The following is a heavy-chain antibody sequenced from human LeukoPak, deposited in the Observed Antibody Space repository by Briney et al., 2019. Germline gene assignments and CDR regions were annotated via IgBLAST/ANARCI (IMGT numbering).Heavy chain of an antibody. CDR3: AREYSGYDWEYFDY. CDR1: GFTVSSNY. Sequence: GGSLRLSFAASGFTVSSNYMSWVRQAPGKGLEGVSVIYSGGSTYYADSVKGRFTISRDNSKNTLYLQMNSLRAEDTAVYYCAREYSGYDWEYFDYWGQGTLVTVSS. CDR2: IYSGGST. V-gene: IGHV3-53*01. D-gene: IGHD5-12*01. J-gene: IGHJ4*02.